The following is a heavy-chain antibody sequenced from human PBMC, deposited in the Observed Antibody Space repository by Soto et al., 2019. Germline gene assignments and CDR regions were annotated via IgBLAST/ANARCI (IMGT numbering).Heavy chain of an antibody. D-gene: IGHD1-1*01. CDR2: IYSGDSDT. V-gene: IGHV5-51*01. J-gene: IGHJ4*02. CDR3: ARHYNGFDY. CDR1: GDRFSRNW. Sequence: ESLTIASRYSGDRFSRNWIAWVRQMPGKGLEWMGVIYSGDSDTRYSPSFQGQVTISVDKSINTAYLQWSSLKASDTAMYYCARHYNGFDYWGQGTLVTVSS.